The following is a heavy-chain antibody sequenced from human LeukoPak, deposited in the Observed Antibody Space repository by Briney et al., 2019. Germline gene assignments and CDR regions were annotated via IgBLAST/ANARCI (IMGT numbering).Heavy chain of an antibody. J-gene: IGHJ6*03. V-gene: IGHV1-2*02. CDR2: INPNSGGT. CDR3: ARDSRSKKWELPAGMDV. CDR1: GYTFTGYY. D-gene: IGHD1-26*01. Sequence: ASVKVSCKASGYTFTGYYMHWVRQAPGQGLEWMGWINPNSGGTNYAQKFQGRVTMTRDTSISTAYMELSRLRSDDTAVYYCARDSRSKKWELPAGMDVWGKGTTVTVSS.